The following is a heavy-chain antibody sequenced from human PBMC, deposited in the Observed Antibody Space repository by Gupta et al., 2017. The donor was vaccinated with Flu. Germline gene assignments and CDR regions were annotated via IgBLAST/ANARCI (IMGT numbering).Heavy chain of an antibody. J-gene: IGHJ5*02. V-gene: IGHV1-69*06. CDR1: GGNSCSYA. CDR3: ARYDAYGDYRINWFDP. D-gene: IGHD4-17*01. Sequence: QVQLVQSGADVKKPGSSVKVSCKASGGNSCSYAISWVRQAPGQGLEWMGGISPIFGTTNYAKKCQGIVTITGDKSTSTAYMELSSLRSEDKAVYYCARYDAYGDYRINWFDPWGQGTLVTVSS. CDR2: ISPIFGTT.